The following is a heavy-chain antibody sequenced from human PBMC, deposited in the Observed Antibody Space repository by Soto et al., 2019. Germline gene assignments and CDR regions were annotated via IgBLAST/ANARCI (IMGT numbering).Heavy chain of an antibody. CDR3: ARGAHNYGCFFDY. D-gene: IGHD5-18*01. CDR2: VNAGNGYT. CDR1: GYTFTSNA. J-gene: IGHJ4*02. V-gene: IGHV1-3*01. Sequence: QVHLVQSGAEVKKPGASVKVSCRSSGYTFTSNALPWVRQAPGQSREWMGWVNAGNGYTKYLQNFQCRVTITSDTSASTAYMELNSLRSEDTAVYYCARGAHNYGCFFDYWGQGTLVTVSS.